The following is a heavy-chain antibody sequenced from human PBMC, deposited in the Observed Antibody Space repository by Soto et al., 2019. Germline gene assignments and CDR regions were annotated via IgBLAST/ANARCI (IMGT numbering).Heavy chain of an antibody. J-gene: IGHJ4*02. CDR3: ARDPDYGDYWGYFFDS. V-gene: IGHV1-2*02. CDR2: INPTSGGT. Sequence: QVQLVQSGAEVKKPGASVKVSCKTSGYTFAAYYIHWIRQAPGQGLEWMGWINPTSGGTVYAQNFQDRVTMTRDTSISTAYMELRRLNSDYTAVHYCARDPDYGDYWGYFFDSWGQGTPVTVSS. D-gene: IGHD4-17*01. CDR1: GYTFAAYY.